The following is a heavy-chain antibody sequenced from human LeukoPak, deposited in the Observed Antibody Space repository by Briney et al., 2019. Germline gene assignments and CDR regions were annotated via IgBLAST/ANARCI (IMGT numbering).Heavy chain of an antibody. V-gene: IGHV3-48*03. D-gene: IGHD3-16*01. CDR2: ISSSGSTI. J-gene: IGHJ6*03. Sequence: GGSLRLSCAASGFTFSSYEMNWVRQAPGKGLEWVSYISSSGSTIYYADSVKGRFTISRDNAKNSLYLQMNSLRAEDTAVYYCATNSRFMITFGGVPYYMDVWGKGTTVTVSS. CDR1: GFTFSSYE. CDR3: ATNSRFMITFGGVPYYMDV.